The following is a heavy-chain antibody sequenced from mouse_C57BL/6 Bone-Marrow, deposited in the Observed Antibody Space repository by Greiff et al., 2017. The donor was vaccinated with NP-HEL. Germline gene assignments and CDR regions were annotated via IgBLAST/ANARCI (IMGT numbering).Heavy chain of an antibody. CDR2: INPNNGGT. J-gene: IGHJ3*01. CDR1: GYTFTDYY. D-gene: IGHD2-2*01. CDR3: ERGGYDGWFAY. V-gene: IGHV1-26*01. Sequence: EVQLQQSGPELVKPGASVKISCKASGYTFTDYYMNWVKQSHGKGLEWIGDINPNNGGTSYNQKFKGKATLTVDKSSSTAYMELRSLTSEDSAVYYCERGGYDGWFAYWGQGTLVTVSA.